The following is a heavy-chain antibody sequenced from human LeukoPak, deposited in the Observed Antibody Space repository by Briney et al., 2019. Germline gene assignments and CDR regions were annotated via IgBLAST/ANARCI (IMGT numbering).Heavy chain of an antibody. CDR3: AKMHTTGTSGAPDY. Sequence: GGSLRLSCAASGFTVSSNYMSWVRQAPGKGLEWVSLISRSGGNTYYAGSVKGRFTISRDNSKNTLFLQMNSLRAEDTAIYYCAKMHTTGTSGAPDYRGQGTLVTVSS. D-gene: IGHD1-1*01. CDR2: ISRSGGNT. V-gene: IGHV3-23*01. J-gene: IGHJ4*02. CDR1: GFTVSSNY.